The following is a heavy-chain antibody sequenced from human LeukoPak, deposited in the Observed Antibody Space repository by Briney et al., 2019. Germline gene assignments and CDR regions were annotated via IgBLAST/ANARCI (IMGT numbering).Heavy chain of an antibody. V-gene: IGHV3-23*01. CDR3: AKEEWGFGEFPLFMDV. Sequence: PGGSLRLSCAASGFTASGYGMSWVRPAPGKGLEWVSAIRGSGGSTYYADSVKGRFTISRDKSKNTLYLQMNSLRAEDTAVYYCAKEEWGFGEFPLFMDVWGKGTTVTISS. J-gene: IGHJ6*03. CDR1: GFTASGYG. CDR2: IRGSGGST. D-gene: IGHD3-10*01.